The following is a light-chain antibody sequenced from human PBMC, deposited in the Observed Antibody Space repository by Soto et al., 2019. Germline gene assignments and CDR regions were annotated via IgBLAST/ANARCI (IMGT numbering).Light chain of an antibody. CDR3: LQEYNYPRT. Sequence: EIVVTQSPATLSVSPGERVTLSCRASQSVSSSLAWYQQRPGQAPRLLIYDTSTRAAGISARFSGSGSGTEFTLTISSLQSEDFAVYYCLQEYNYPRTFGQGTKVEIK. V-gene: IGKV3-15*01. CDR2: DTS. CDR1: QSVSSS. J-gene: IGKJ1*01.